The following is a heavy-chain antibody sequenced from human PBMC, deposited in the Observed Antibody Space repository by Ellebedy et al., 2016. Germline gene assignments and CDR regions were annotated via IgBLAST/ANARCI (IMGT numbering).Heavy chain of an antibody. V-gene: IGHV1-18*01. J-gene: IGHJ4*02. CDR1: GGTFSSYA. Sequence: ASVKVSXKASGGTFSSYAISWVRQAPGQGLEWMGWISAYNGNTNYAQKLQGRVTMTTDTSTSTAYMELRSLRSDDTAVYYCARDSNDYGDFPLDYWGQGTLVTVSS. CDR2: ISAYNGNT. CDR3: ARDSNDYGDFPLDY. D-gene: IGHD4-17*01.